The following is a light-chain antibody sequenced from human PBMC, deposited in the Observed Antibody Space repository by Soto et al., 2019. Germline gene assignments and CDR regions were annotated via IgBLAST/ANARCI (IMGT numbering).Light chain of an antibody. V-gene: IGLV2-14*01. CDR3: CSYVGATTYV. CDR1: TNDVGAFDY. CDR2: EIF. J-gene: IGLJ1*01. Sequence: QSALTQPASVSASPGQSISISCTGTTNDVGAFDYVSCYQQHPGKPPKLIIYEIFNRPSGVSHRFSGSKSGNSASLTISGLQAEDEADYYCCSYVGATTYVFGSGTQLTV.